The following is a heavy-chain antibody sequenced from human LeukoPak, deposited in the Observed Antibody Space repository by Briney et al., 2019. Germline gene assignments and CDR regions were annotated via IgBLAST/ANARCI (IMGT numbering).Heavy chain of an antibody. CDR2: ISSSSSRI. D-gene: IGHD3-10*02. J-gene: IGHJ1*01. Sequence: PGGSLRLSCAASGFTFSSHTMNWVRQAPGKGLEWVSYISSSSSRIYYADSVKGRFTVSRDNSKNTLYLQMNTLRAEDTAVYYCAKDEDARPMYFQDWGQGTLVTVSS. V-gene: IGHV3-48*01. CDR3: AKDEDARPMYFQD. CDR1: GFTFSSHT.